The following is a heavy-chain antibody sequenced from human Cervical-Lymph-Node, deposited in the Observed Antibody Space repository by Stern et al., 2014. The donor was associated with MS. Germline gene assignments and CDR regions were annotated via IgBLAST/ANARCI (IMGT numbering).Heavy chain of an antibody. CDR2: IWYDGSNK. V-gene: IGHV3-33*01. CDR1: GFTFSSYG. Sequence: VQLVESGGGVVQPGRSLRLSCAASGFTFSSYGMHWVRQAPGKGLEWVAGIWYDGSNKYYGDSVKGRFTISRDNSKNTLYLQMNSLRAEDTAVYYCARGGTWIQLWLGWFDPWGQGTLVTVSS. CDR3: ARGGTWIQLWLGWFDP. D-gene: IGHD5-18*01. J-gene: IGHJ5*02.